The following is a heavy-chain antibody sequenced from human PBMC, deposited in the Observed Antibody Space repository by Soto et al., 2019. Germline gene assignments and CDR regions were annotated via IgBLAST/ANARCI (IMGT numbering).Heavy chain of an antibody. CDR3: ARSGIAVAGTGWFDP. D-gene: IGHD6-19*01. V-gene: IGHV1-18*01. J-gene: IGHJ5*02. Sequence: ASVKVSCKASGYTFTSYGISWVRQAPGQGLEWMGWINAYNGNTNYAQKLQGRVTMTTDTSTSTAYMELRSLRSDDTAVYYCARSGIAVAGTGWFDPWGQGTLVTSPQ. CDR2: INAYNGNT. CDR1: GYTFTSYG.